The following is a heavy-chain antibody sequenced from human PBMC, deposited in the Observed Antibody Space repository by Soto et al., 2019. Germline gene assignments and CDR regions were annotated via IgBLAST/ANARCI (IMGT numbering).Heavy chain of an antibody. Sequence: SEILSLTCAVYGGSFRAYYWSWIRQPPGKGLEWIGEINHSGSTDYNPSLESRVTISVDTSKNQFSLKLSSVTAADTAVYYCARGDKRITIFGVVLAPNWFNPWGQETLVTVSS. CDR1: GGSFRAYY. D-gene: IGHD3-3*01. CDR2: INHSGST. V-gene: IGHV4-34*01. CDR3: ARGDKRITIFGVVLAPNWFNP. J-gene: IGHJ5*02.